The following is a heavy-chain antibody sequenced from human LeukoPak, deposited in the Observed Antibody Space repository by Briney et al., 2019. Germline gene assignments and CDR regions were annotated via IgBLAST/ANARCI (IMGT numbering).Heavy chain of an antibody. V-gene: IGHV3-23*01. Sequence: PGGSLRLSCAASGFTFRSFAMSWVRQAPGKGLEWVSDISGSGGSTYSTDSVRGRFTISRDTSKNTLYLQMNSLRAEDTAVYYCAKAYYYDSSAYYSGRLLYFQHWGQGTLVTVSS. CDR2: ISGSGGST. CDR1: GFTFRSFA. CDR3: AKAYYYDSSAYYSGRLLYFQH. D-gene: IGHD3-22*01. J-gene: IGHJ1*01.